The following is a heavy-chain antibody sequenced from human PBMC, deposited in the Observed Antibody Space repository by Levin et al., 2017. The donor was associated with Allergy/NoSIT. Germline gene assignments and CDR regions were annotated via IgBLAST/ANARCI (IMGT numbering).Heavy chain of an antibody. CDR1: GDSIGSGGYS. Sequence: SQTLSLTCDVSGDSIGSGGYSWNWIRQPPGKGLELIGFIYDSGNTYYNPSLKSRVTISLEKSKNQFSLRLSSVTAADTAVYYCARGRGVILYYYMDVWGKGTTVTVSS. J-gene: IGHJ6*03. V-gene: IGHV4-30-2*01. CDR2: IYDSGNT. CDR3: ARGRGVILYYYMDV. D-gene: IGHD3-10*01.